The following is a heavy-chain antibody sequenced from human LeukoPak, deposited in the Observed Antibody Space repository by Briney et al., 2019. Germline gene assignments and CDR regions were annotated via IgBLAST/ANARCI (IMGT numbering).Heavy chain of an antibody. V-gene: IGHV1-69*04. CDR1: GGTFSSYA. J-gene: IGHJ4*02. Sequence: SVKVSCKASGGTFSSYASSWLRQAPGQGLEWMGSIIPILGIANYAHKFQVRVTITADKSTSTDYLELSSLTSEDTAVYSCARESIGSAHTNFDYWGQGTLVTVSS. CDR3: ARESIGSAHTNFDY. D-gene: IGHD1-26*01. CDR2: IIPILGIA.